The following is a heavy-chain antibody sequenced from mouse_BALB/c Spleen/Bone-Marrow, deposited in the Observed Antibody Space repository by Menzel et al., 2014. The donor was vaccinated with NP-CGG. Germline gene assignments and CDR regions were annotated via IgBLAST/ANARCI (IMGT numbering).Heavy chain of an antibody. D-gene: IGHD2-4*01. J-gene: IGHJ3*01. CDR1: GYSFTGYY. V-gene: IGHV1S34*01. Sequence: LVKTGASVKISCKASGYSFTGYYIHWVKQSHGESLEWIGYISCYNGATSCNQKFKGKATFTVDTSSSTAYVQFNSLTSEDSAVYYCASPIYYDSWFAYWGQGTLVTVSA. CDR3: ASPIYYDSWFAY. CDR2: ISCYNGAT.